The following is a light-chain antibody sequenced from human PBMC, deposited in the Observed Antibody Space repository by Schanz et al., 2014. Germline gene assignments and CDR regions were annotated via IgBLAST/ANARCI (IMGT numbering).Light chain of an antibody. CDR3: SSYTSSSTLAV. Sequence: QSALTQPPSASGSLGQSVTISCTGTSSDVGGYNYVSWYQQHPGKAPKLMIYEVTKRPSGVPDRFSGSKSGNTASLTVSGLQAEDEADYYCSSYTSSSTLAVFGGGTKLTVL. CDR1: SSDVGGYNY. V-gene: IGLV2-8*01. CDR2: EVT. J-gene: IGLJ2*01.